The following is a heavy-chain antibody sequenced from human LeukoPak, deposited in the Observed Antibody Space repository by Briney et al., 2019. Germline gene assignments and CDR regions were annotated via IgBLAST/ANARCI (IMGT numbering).Heavy chain of an antibody. CDR1: GGSISSHY. J-gene: IGHJ6*02. D-gene: IGHD1-26*01. Sequence: KTSDTLSLTCTVSGGSISSHYWIWMRQPPGKGLEWIAYIYYSGSTNYNPSLQSRVTISVDTSKNQLSLKVSSVTAADTAVYYCARHMSSGTYPMDVWGQGTTVTVSS. V-gene: IGHV4-59*08. CDR3: ARHMSSGTYPMDV. CDR2: IYYSGST.